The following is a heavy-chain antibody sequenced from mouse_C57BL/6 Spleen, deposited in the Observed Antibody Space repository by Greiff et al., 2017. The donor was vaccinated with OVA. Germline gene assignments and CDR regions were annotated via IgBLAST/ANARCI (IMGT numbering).Heavy chain of an antibody. CDR3: ARLDGNYDYFDY. CDR2: ISSGSSTI. D-gene: IGHD2-1*01. CDR1: GFTFSDYG. V-gene: IGHV5-17*01. Sequence: EVQLVESGGGLVKPGGSLKLSCAASGFTFSDYGMHWVRQAPEKGLEWVASISSGSSTIYYADTVKGRFTISRDNAKNTLFLQLTSLRSEDTAMYYVARLDGNYDYFDYWGQGTTLTVSS. J-gene: IGHJ2*01.